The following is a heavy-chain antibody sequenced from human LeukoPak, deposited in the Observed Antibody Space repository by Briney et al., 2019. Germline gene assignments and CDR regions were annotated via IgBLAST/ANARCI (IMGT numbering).Heavy chain of an antibody. Sequence: ASVKVSCKASGGTFSSYAISWVRQAPGQGLEWMGRIIPIFGTANYAQKFQGRVTITADKSTSTAYMELSSLRSEDTAVYYCARVVITGVGVDYWGQGTLVTVSS. CDR1: GGTFSSYA. V-gene: IGHV1-69*06. CDR2: IIPIFGTA. J-gene: IGHJ4*02. D-gene: IGHD3-16*01. CDR3: ARVVITGVGVDY.